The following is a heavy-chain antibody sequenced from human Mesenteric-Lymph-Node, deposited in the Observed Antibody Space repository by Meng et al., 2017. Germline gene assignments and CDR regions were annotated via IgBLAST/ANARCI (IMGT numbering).Heavy chain of an antibody. CDR2: INHSGST. J-gene: IGHJ5*01. CDR3: ARDYCGGDCYSGGTWFDS. CDR1: VGSFSGYS. V-gene: IGHV4-34*09. Sequence: QVKLQESGPGLVKPSQTLSLTCAVYVGSFSGYSWNWIRQSPGKGLECIGDINHSGSTNYNPSLKSRVTISVDTSKNQFSLKLSYVTAADTAVYYCARDYCGGDCYSGGTWFDSWGQGTLVTVSS. D-gene: IGHD2-21*02.